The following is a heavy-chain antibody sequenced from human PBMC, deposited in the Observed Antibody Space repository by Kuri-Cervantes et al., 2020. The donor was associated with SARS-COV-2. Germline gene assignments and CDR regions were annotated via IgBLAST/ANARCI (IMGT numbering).Heavy chain of an antibody. CDR1: GGSISSSSYY. V-gene: IGHV4-39*07. D-gene: IGHD2-8*01. CDR2: IYYSGST. CDR3: ARTHAGLSPYYFDY. J-gene: IGHJ4*02. Sequence: SETLSLTCTVSGGSISSSSYYWGWIRQPPGKGLEWIGSIYYSGSTYYNPSLKSRVTISVDRSKNQFSLKLSSVTAADTAVYYCARTHAGLSPYYFDYWGQGTLVTVSS.